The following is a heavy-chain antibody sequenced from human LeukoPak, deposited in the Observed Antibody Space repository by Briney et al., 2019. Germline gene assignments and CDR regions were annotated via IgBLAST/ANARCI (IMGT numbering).Heavy chain of an antibody. CDR1: GASISNSDYY. V-gene: IGHV4-31*03. Sequence: KSSQTLSLTCTVSGASISNSDYYWGWIRQHPGKGLEWIGYVYYSGSTYSNPSLKSRVIISVDTSKNQFSLMMTSMTAADTAVYYCACHGVKYDAFDIWGQGTMVTVSS. D-gene: IGHD2-8*01. CDR3: ACHGVKYDAFDI. J-gene: IGHJ3*02. CDR2: VYYSGST.